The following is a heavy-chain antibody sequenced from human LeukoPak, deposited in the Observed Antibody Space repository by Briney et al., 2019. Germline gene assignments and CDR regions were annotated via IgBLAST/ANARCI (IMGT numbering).Heavy chain of an antibody. CDR1: GFTVSSNY. J-gene: IGHJ4*02. CDR2: ICSGGST. V-gene: IGHV3-66*01. Sequence: GGSLRLSCAASGFTVSSNYMSWVRQAPGKGLEWVSVICSGGSTYYADSVKGRFTISRDNSKNTLYLQMNSLRAEDTAVYYCALGRDGYNSDDWGQGTLVTVSS. CDR3: ALGRDGYNSDD. D-gene: IGHD5-24*01.